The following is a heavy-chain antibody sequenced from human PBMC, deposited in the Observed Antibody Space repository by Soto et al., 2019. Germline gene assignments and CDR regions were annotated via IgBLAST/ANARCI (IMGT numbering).Heavy chain of an antibody. CDR3: ARGGYSYGIYDAFDI. J-gene: IGHJ3*02. CDR2: INPNSGGT. Sequence: ASVKVSCKASGYTFTGYYMHWVRQAPGQGLEWMGWINPNSGGTNYAQKFQARVTMTRDTSISTAYMELSRLRSDETDVYYCARGGYSYGIYDAFDIWGQGTLVTVSS. CDR1: GYTFTGYY. D-gene: IGHD5-18*01. V-gene: IGHV1-2*02.